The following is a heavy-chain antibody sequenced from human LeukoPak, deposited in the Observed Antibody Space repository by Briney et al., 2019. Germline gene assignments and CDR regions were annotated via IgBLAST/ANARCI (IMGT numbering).Heavy chain of an antibody. V-gene: IGHV1-69*13. CDR1: GGTFSSYA. D-gene: IGHD5-18*01. CDR2: IIPIFGTA. J-gene: IGHJ6*02. CDR3: ARDRGYSYGSPHYYYGMDV. Sequence: ASVKVSCKASGGTFSSYAISWVRQAPGQGLEWMGGIIPIFGTANYAQKFQGRVTITADESTSTAYMELSSLRSEDTAVYYCARDRGYSYGSPHYYYGMDVWGQGTTVTVSS.